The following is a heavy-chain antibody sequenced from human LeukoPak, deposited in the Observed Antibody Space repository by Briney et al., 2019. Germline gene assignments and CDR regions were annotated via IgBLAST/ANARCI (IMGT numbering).Heavy chain of an antibody. CDR1: GYTFTSYG. CDR2: ISAYNGNT. J-gene: IGHJ6*02. V-gene: IGHV1-18*01. Sequence: ASVKVSCKASGYTFTSYGISWVRQAPGQGLEWMGWISAYNGNTYYAQNLQGRVTMTTDTSTSTAYMELSSLRSEDTAVYYCARVLCSSTSCYDHYYYGMDVWGQGTTVTVSS. CDR3: ARVLCSSTSCYDHYYYGMDV. D-gene: IGHD2-2*01.